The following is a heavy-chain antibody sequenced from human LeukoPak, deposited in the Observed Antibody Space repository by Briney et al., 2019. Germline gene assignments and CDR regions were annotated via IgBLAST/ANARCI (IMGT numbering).Heavy chain of an antibody. CDR3: AKDLTIFGVVITLQDYFDY. J-gene: IGHJ4*02. V-gene: IGHV3-7*03. CDR2: IKQDGSEK. CDR1: GFTFSSYW. Sequence: GGSLRLSCAASGFTFSSYWMSWVRQAPGKGLEWVANIKQDGSEKYYVDSVKGRFTISRDNAKNSLYLQMNSLRAEDTAVYYCAKDLTIFGVVITLQDYFDYWGQGTLVTVSS. D-gene: IGHD3-3*01.